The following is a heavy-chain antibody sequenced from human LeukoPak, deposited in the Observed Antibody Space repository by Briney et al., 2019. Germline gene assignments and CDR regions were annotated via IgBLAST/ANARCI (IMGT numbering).Heavy chain of an antibody. D-gene: IGHD1-26*01. CDR2: ISGSGGTT. Sequence: GGSLRLSCAASGFTFSSYDMSWVRQAPGKGPEWVSGISGSGGTTYYADSVKGRFTISRDNSKNTLYLQMNSLRAEDTAVYYCAKPTHLDSGSYGYWGQGTLVTVSS. CDR1: GFTFSSYD. CDR3: AKPTHLDSGSYGY. V-gene: IGHV3-23*01. J-gene: IGHJ4*02.